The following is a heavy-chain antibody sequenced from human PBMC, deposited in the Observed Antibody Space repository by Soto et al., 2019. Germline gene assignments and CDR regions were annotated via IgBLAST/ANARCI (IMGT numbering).Heavy chain of an antibody. D-gene: IGHD3-22*01. CDR1: GFSFTNAW. V-gene: IGHV3-15*07. J-gene: IGHJ4*02. Sequence: GGSLRLSCAAPGFSFTNAWMNWVRQAPGKGREWVARIKSKTDGGTTDYAAPVKGRFTISRDDSKNTLYLQMNSLKTEDTAVYYCTTHTMILVHLDYWGPGTLVTVYS. CDR3: TTHTMILVHLDY. CDR2: IKSKTDGGTT.